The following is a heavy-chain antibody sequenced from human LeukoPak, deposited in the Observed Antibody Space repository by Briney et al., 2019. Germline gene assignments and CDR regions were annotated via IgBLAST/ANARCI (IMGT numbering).Heavy chain of an antibody. CDR3: ARDRIQEKVKFDY. J-gene: IGHJ4*02. CDR1: GFTFSSFE. V-gene: IGHV3-48*03. D-gene: IGHD5-18*01. Sequence: PGGSLGLSCEASGFTFSSFEMNWFRQAPGKGLDWISYITSSGSTIFYADSVKGRFTISRDNAKNSLYLQMNSLRAEDTAVYFCARDRIQEKVKFDYWGQGTLVTVSS. CDR2: ITSSGSTI.